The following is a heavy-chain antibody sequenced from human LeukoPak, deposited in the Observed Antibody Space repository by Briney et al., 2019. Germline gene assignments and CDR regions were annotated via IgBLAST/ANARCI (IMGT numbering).Heavy chain of an antibody. Sequence: GASVKVSCKASGYTFTSYDINWVRQATGQGLEWMGWMNPNSGNTGYAQKFQGRVTTTRNTSISTAYMELSSLRSEDTAVYYCARIGRRVPWYYYMDVWGKGTTVTVSS. D-gene: IGHD6-6*01. CDR2: MNPNSGNT. CDR3: ARIGRRVPWYYYMDV. V-gene: IGHV1-8*01. J-gene: IGHJ6*03. CDR1: GYTFTSYD.